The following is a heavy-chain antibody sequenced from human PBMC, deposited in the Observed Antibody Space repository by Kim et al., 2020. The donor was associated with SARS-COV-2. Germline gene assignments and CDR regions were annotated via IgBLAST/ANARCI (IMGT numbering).Heavy chain of an antibody. CDR1: GESVSSNSAA. D-gene: IGHD3-10*01. CDR3: VSEDYCGSGPYCGMDV. Sequence: SQTLSLTCVISGESVSSNSAAWSWVRQSPSRGLDWLGKAFYRSRWNYIYAESLKSRINIRPDTSKNQLSLELTSVTPDDTGVYYCVSEDYCGSGPYCGMDVWGQGTTVTVSS. CDR2: AFYRSRWNY. V-gene: IGHV6-1*01. J-gene: IGHJ6*02.